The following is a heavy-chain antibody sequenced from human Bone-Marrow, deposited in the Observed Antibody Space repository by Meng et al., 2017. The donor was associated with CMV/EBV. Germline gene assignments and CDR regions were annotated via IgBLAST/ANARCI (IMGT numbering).Heavy chain of an antibody. CDR2: ISSSSSYI. CDR1: GFTFSSYS. D-gene: IGHD3-3*01. CDR3: ARGSFTIFGVVTQYGMDV. Sequence: GESLKISCAASGFTFSSYSMNWVRQAPGKGLEWVSSISSSSSYIYYADSVKGRFTISRDNAKNSLYLQMNSLRAEDMAVYYCARGSFTIFGVVTQYGMDVWGQGTTVTVSS. V-gene: IGHV3-21*01. J-gene: IGHJ6*02.